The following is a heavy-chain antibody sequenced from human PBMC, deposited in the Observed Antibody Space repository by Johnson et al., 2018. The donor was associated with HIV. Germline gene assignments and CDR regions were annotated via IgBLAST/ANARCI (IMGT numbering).Heavy chain of an antibody. J-gene: IGHJ3*01. D-gene: IGHD1-26*01. CDR3: ARDWGGYDAFDV. CDR2: IKQDGSER. Sequence: VQLVESGGGVVRPGRSLRLSCAASGFTFSSFTMHWVRQAPGKGLEWVANIKQDGSERYYVYFVKGRFNISRENAKNTLYLKMNSLSAEDTAVYYCARDWGGYDAFDVWGQGTMVTVSS. CDR1: GFTFSSFT. V-gene: IGHV3-7*01.